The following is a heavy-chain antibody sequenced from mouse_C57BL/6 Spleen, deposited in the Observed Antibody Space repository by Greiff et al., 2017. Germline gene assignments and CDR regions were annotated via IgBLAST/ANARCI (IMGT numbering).Heavy chain of an antibody. CDR2: ISDGGSYT. CDR3: ARDHYYGSSYWYFDV. V-gene: IGHV5-4*01. D-gene: IGHD1-1*01. CDR1: GFTFSSYA. Sequence: VESGGGLVKPGGSLKLSCAASGFTFSSYAMSWVRQTPEKRLEWVATISDGGSYTYYPDNVKGRFTISRDNAKNNLYLQMSHLKSEDTAMYYCARDHYYGSSYWYFDVWGTGTTVTVSS. J-gene: IGHJ1*03.